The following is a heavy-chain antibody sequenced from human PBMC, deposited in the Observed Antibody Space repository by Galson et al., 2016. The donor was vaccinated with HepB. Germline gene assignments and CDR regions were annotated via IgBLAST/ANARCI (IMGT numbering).Heavy chain of an antibody. V-gene: IGHV4-30-4*01. CDR2: IHSSGTT. J-gene: IGHJ6*02. CDR3: ARDSTTSPREYYDIDV. CDR1: GASISRGDYY. Sequence: TLSLTCSVSGASISRGDYYWSWIRQPPGKGLEWIGYIHSSGTTQYNPSLKRRLIISLDTSWNQFSLKLSAVTAADTAVYYCARDSTTSPREYYDIDVWGQGTTVTVSS. D-gene: IGHD2-2*01.